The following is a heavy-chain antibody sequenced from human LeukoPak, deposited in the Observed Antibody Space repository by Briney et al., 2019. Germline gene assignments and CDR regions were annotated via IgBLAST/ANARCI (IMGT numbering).Heavy chain of an antibody. CDR1: GGTFSSYA. J-gene: IGHJ5*02. Sequence: ASVKVSCKASGGTFSSYAISWVRQAPGQGLEWMGRIIPILGIANYAQKFQGRVAITADKSTSTAYMELSSLRSEDTAVYYCARGTHTIFGVVNWFDPWGQGTLVTVSS. D-gene: IGHD3-3*01. CDR3: ARGTHTIFGVVNWFDP. CDR2: IIPILGIA. V-gene: IGHV1-69*04.